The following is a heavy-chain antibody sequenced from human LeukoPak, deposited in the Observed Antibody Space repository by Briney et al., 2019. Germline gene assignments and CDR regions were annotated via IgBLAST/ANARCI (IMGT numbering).Heavy chain of an antibody. CDR3: AKADYGSGTYYNVRYFDS. J-gene: IGHJ4*02. CDR2: ISWNGGII. CDR1: GFTFDDYA. D-gene: IGHD3-10*01. V-gene: IGHV3-9*01. Sequence: GRSLRLSCAASGFTFDDYAMHWVRQAPGKGLEWVSGISWNGGIIGYADSVKGRFTISRDNAKNSLYLQMNSLRAEDTALYYCAKADYGSGTYYNVRYFDSWGQGTPVTVSS.